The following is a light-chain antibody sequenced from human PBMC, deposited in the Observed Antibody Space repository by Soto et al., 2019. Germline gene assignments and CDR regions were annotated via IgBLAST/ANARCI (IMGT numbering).Light chain of an antibody. CDR2: AAS. CDR1: QSISSY. V-gene: IGKV1-39*01. CDR3: QQSYSTLMYT. J-gene: IGKJ2*01. Sequence: DIQMTQSPSSLSASVGDRVTITCRASQSISSYLNWYQQKPGKAPQLLIYAASSLQSGVPSRLSGSGSGTNFTLTISSLQPEDFATYYCQQSYSTLMYTFGQGTKLEIK.